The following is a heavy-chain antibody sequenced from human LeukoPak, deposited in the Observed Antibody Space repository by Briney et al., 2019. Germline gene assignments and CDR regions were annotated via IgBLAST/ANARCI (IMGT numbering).Heavy chain of an antibody. J-gene: IGHJ6*02. V-gene: IGHV3-23*01. CDR3: AKDISPSGNWYGMDV. CDR1: GFTFSSYA. CDR2: ISTSGDST. Sequence: GGSLRLSCAASGFTFSSYAMSWVRQAPGKGLEYLSAISTSGDSTYYADSVKGRFTISRDNAKNSLYLQMNSLRAEDTALYYCAKDISPSGNWYGMDVWGQGTTVTVSS. D-gene: IGHD3-10*01.